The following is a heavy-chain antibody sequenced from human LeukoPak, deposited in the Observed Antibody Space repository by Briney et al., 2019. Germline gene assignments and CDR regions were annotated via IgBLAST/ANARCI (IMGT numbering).Heavy chain of an antibody. J-gene: IGHJ4*02. CDR1: GFTFSSYT. CDR3: ARDLGGATTWVSY. Sequence: GGSLRLSCAASGFTFSSYTMNWVRQAPGKGLEWVSSISSSSTYTHYADSVKGGRTISRDNATNSLYLQMNSLRAEDTAVYYCARDLGGATTWVSYWGQGTLVTVSS. CDR2: ISSSSTYT. D-gene: IGHD1-26*01. V-gene: IGHV3-21*01.